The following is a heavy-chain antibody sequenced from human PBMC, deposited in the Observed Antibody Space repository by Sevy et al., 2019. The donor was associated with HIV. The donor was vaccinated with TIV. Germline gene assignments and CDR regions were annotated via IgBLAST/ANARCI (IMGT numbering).Heavy chain of an antibody. CDR3: ARAGDYSKHYYYYYMDV. D-gene: IGHD4-4*01. V-gene: IGHV1-69*13. Sequence: ASVKVSCKASGGTFSSYAISWVRQAPGQGLEWMGGIIPIFGTANYAQKFQGRVTITADESTSTAYMELSSLRSEDTAVYYCARAGDYSKHYYYYYMDVWGKGTTVTVS. J-gene: IGHJ6*03. CDR2: IIPIFGTA. CDR1: GGTFSSYA.